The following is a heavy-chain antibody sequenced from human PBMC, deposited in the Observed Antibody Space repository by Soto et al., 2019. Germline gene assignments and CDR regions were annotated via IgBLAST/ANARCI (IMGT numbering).Heavy chain of an antibody. Sequence: PGRFLRLSCAASGFTFISYSMNWLRHAPGKGLEWVSYISSSSSTIYYADSVKGRFTISRDNAKNSLYLQMNSLRDEDTAVYYCARDYYDSSGYLGLLDYWGQGTLVTVSS. CDR2: ISSSSSTI. J-gene: IGHJ4*02. CDR3: ARDYYDSSGYLGLLDY. CDR1: GFTFISYS. V-gene: IGHV3-48*02. D-gene: IGHD3-22*01.